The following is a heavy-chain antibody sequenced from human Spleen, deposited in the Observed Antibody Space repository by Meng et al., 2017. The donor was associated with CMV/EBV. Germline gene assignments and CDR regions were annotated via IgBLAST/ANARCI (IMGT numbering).Heavy chain of an antibody. V-gene: IGHV1-18*01. CDR2: ISAYNGNT. J-gene: IGHJ4*02. CDR1: GYTFTSYG. CDR3: ASGYSYGSLTFDY. Sequence: ASVKVSCKASGYTFTSYGISWMRQAPGQGLEWMGWISAYNGNTNYAQNLQGRVTMTTDTSTSTAYMELSRLRSDDTAVYYCASGYSYGSLTFDYWGQGTRVTVSS. D-gene: IGHD5-18*01.